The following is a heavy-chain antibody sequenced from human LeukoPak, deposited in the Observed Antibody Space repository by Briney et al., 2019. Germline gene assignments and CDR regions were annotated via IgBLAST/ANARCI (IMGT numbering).Heavy chain of an antibody. CDR1: GGSISSYY. J-gene: IGHJ5*02. Sequence: SETLSLTCTVSGGSISSYYWSWIRQPPGKGLEWIGYIYHSGSTYYNPSLKSRVTISVDTSKNQFSLKLSSVTAADTAVYYCARHSNWNAGVDWFDPWGQGTQVTVSS. D-gene: IGHD1-20*01. CDR3: ARHSNWNAGVDWFDP. V-gene: IGHV4-59*01. CDR2: IYHSGST.